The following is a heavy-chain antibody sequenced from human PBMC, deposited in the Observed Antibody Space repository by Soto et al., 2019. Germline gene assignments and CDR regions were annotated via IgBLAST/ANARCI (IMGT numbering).Heavy chain of an antibody. J-gene: IGHJ6*03. D-gene: IGHD2-15*01. V-gene: IGHV6-1*01. Sequence: QTLSLTCAISGDSVSSNSAAWNWIRQSPSRGLEWLGRTYYRSKWYNDYAVSVKSRITINPDTSKNQFSLQLNSVTPENTAVYYCARDTAVLGYCSGGSCYSPRSYYYYMDVWGKGTTVTVSS. CDR1: GDSVSSNSAA. CDR2: TYYRSKWYN. CDR3: ARDTAVLGYCSGGSCYSPRSYYYYMDV.